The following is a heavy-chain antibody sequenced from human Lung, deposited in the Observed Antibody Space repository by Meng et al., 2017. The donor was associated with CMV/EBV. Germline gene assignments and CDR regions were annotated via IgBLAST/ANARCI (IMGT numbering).Heavy chain of an antibody. V-gene: IGHV1-2*02. CDR1: VYSFTGYY. CDR2: INLNSGGT. D-gene: IGHD2-2*01. CDR3: ASGGYCSRSTGDRRWFDP. Sequence: SVXVSXXASVYSFTGYYMHWVRQAPGQGLDWMGWINLNSGGTNFAQKFQGRVTITRDTSISTAYMELSRLRSDDTAVYYRASGGYCSRSTGDRRWFDPWGQGXLVTVSS. J-gene: IGHJ5*02.